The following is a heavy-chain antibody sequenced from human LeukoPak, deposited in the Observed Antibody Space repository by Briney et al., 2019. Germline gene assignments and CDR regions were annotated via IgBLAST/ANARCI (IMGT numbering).Heavy chain of an antibody. CDR1: VFPFNTYS. CDR3: AKDFTMIVVVPRESAFDI. CDR2: IDSSGGYM. J-gene: IGHJ3*02. V-gene: IGHV3-21*01. D-gene: IGHD3-22*01. Sequence: GGPLRLSCEASVFPFNTYSMNWARQAPGKGPEWVSSIDSSGGYMFYADSVKGRFTISRDNSKNTLYLQMTSLRAEDTAVYYCAKDFTMIVVVPRESAFDIWGQGTMVTVSS.